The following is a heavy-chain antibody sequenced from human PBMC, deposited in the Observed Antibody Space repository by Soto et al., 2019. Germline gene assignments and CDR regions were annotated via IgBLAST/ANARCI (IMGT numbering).Heavy chain of an antibody. CDR1: GYTFTTYG. J-gene: IGHJ4*02. CDR2: ISTSNGDT. Sequence: QVQLVQSGAEVRKPGASVKVSCKASGYTFTTYGISWVRQAPGQGLEWMAWISTSNGDTHYAQKVQDRVSMTTDRFTTTAYMHLRSLRSDDTAIYYCARDSAAHGPVFDYWGQGTLVTVST. CDR3: ARDSAAHGPVFDY. V-gene: IGHV1-18*04. D-gene: IGHD6-13*01.